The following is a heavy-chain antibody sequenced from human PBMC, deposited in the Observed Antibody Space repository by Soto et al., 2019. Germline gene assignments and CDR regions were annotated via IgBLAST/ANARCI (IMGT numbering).Heavy chain of an antibody. CDR1: GGTFSSYA. CDR2: IIPIFGTA. V-gene: IGHV1-69*12. J-gene: IGHJ4*02. Sequence: QVQLVQSGAEVKKPGSSVKVSCKASGGTFSSYAISWVRQAPGQGLEWMGGIIPIFGTANYAQKFQGRVTITADESTSTAYKDLSSLRSEDTAVYYCARAMDSSGWYVFDYWGQGTLVTVST. D-gene: IGHD6-19*01. CDR3: ARAMDSSGWYVFDY.